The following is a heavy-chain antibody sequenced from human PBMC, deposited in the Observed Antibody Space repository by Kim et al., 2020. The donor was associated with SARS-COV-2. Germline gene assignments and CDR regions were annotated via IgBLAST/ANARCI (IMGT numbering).Heavy chain of an antibody. Sequence: SQTLSLTCAISGDSVSSNSAAWNWIRQSPSRGLEWLGRTYYRSKWYNDYAVSVKSRITINPDTSKNQFSLQLNSVTPEDTAVYYCARDLYLLSYDFWSGRKRRYYFDYWGQGTLVTVSS. J-gene: IGHJ4*02. CDR2: TYYRSKWYN. CDR1: GDSVSSNSAA. D-gene: IGHD3-3*01. CDR3: ARDLYLLSYDFWSGRKRRYYFDY. V-gene: IGHV6-1*01.